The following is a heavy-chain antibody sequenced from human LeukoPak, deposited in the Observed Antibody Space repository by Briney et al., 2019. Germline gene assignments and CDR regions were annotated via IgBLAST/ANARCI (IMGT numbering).Heavy chain of an antibody. CDR2: ISSSSSYI. CDR1: GFTFSSYS. D-gene: IGHD1-26*01. J-gene: IGHJ4*02. V-gene: IGHV3-21*01. CDR3: ARVGAAYYFDY. Sequence: GGSLRLSCAASGFTFSSYSMNWVRRAPGKGLEWVSSISSSSSYIYYADSVKGRFTISRDNAKNSLYLQMNSPRAEDTAVYYCARVGAAYYFDYWGQGTLVTVSS.